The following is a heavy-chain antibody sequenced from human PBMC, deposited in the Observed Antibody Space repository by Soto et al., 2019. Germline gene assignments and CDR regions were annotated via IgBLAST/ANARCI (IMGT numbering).Heavy chain of an antibody. CDR1: GGSFSGYY. CDR2: INHSGST. D-gene: IGHD3-10*01. V-gene: IGHV4-34*01. J-gene: IGHJ4*02. Sequence: QVQLQQWGAGLLKPSETLSLTCAVYGGSFSGYYWSWIRQPPGKGLEWIGEINHSGSTNYNPSLKSRFTITVDTSKNQFSLKLSSVTAADTAVYYCARGRRITMVRGVIIKGRFDYWGQGTLVTVSS. CDR3: ARGRRITMVRGVIIKGRFDY.